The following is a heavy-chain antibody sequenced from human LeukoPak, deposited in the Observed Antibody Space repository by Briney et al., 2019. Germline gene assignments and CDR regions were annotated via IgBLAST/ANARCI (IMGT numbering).Heavy chain of an antibody. V-gene: IGHV4-61*05. CDR2: ISYSGST. J-gene: IGHJ6*02. CDR3: ARGSFYYGMDV. Sequence: SETLSLTCTVSGGSISSSSYYWGWIRQPPGKGLEWIGYISYSGSTNYNPSLKSRATISVDTSKNQFSLKLSSVTAADTAVYYCARGSFYYGMDVWGQGTTVTVSS. CDR1: GGSISSSSYY.